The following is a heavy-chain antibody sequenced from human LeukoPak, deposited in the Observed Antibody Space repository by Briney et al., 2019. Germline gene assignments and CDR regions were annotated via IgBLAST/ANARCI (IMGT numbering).Heavy chain of an antibody. CDR2: ISSSSSYI. D-gene: IGHD1-7*01. V-gene: IGHV3-21*01. J-gene: IGHJ4*02. Sequence: GGSLRLSCAASGFTFSSYWMNWVRQAPGKGLEWVSSISSSSSYIYYADSVKGRFTISRDNAKNSLYLQMNSLRAEDTAVYYCARNWNYVSPFDYWGQGTLVTVSS. CDR3: ARNWNYVSPFDY. CDR1: GFTFSSYW.